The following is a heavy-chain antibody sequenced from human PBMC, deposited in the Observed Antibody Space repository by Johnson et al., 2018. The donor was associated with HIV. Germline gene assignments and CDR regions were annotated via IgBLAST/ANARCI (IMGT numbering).Heavy chain of an antibody. V-gene: IGHV3-13*01. J-gene: IGHJ3*02. CDR1: GFTVSNNY. D-gene: IGHD1-26*01. CDR3: ARGSYDGDSFDI. CDR2: IDTAGNT. Sequence: VQLVESGGGLVQPGGSLRLSCAASGFTVSNNYMIWVRQITGKRLEWVSGIDTAGNTFYAGSVKGRFTISRENAKNSLYLQVHSLRAGDTALYYCARGSYDGDSFDIWGQGTVVTVSS.